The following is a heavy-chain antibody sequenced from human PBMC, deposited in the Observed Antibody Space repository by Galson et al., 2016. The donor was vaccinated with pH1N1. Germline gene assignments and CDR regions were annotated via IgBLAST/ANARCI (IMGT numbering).Heavy chain of an antibody. CDR1: GFTFSRYG. CDR3: AKDITMVRGASGAMDV. D-gene: IGHD3-10*01. Sequence: SLRLFCAASGFTFSRYGMHWVRQAPGKGLEWVAVIWYDGNNKYYADSVKGRFTISRDNSKNTLYLQMNSLRAEDTAMYYCAKDITMVRGASGAMDVWGQGTTVTVSS. CDR2: IWYDGNNK. J-gene: IGHJ6*02. V-gene: IGHV3-30*18.